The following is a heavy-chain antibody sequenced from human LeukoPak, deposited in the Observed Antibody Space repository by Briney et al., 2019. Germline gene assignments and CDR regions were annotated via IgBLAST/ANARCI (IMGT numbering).Heavy chain of an antibody. Sequence: ASVKVSCKASGYTFTSYDINWVRQATGQGLEWMGWMNPNSGNTGYAQKFQGRVTMTRNTSISTAYMELSSLRSEDTAVYYCARAQGLYDFWSGYAFDIWGQGTMVTVSS. V-gene: IGHV1-8*01. CDR3: ARAQGLYDFWSGYAFDI. D-gene: IGHD3-3*01. CDR1: GYTFTSYD. J-gene: IGHJ3*02. CDR2: MNPNSGNT.